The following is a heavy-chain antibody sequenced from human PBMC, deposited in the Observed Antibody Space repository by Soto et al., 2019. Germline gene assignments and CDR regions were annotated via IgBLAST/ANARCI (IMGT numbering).Heavy chain of an antibody. CDR2: IWYDGSHK. V-gene: IGHV3-33*01. CDR1: GFTFSSYG. CDR3: AREPDSSGYHFDY. D-gene: IGHD3-22*01. J-gene: IGHJ4*02. Sequence: QVQLVESGGGVVQPGRSLRLSCAASGFTFSSYGMHWVRQAPGKGLEWVAVIWYDGSHKYYADSVKGRFTISRDNSNSTLYLQMNSLRAEDMAVYYCAREPDSSGYHFDYWGQGTLVTVSS.